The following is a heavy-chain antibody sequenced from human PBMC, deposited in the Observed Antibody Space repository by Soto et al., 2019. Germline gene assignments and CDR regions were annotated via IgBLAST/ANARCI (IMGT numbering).Heavy chain of an antibody. CDR1: GGSVSSGGYY. V-gene: IGHV4-61*08. J-gene: IGHJ4*02. Sequence: QVQLQESGPGLVKPSETLSLTCNVSGGSVSSGGYYWNWIRQPPGKGLEWIGHIHYSGSTNYNPSLKSRVTISVDTSKNQFSLKLNSVTAADTAIYYCARGMIPVVRRYFDYWGLGTLVTVSS. D-gene: IGHD2-15*01. CDR3: ARGMIPVVRRYFDY. CDR2: IHYSGST.